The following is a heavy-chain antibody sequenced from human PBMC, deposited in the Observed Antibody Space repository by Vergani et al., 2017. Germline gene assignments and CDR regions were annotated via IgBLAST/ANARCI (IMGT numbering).Heavy chain of an antibody. Sequence: QLQLQESGPGLVKPSETLSLTCTVSGGSISSSSYYWGWIRQPPGKGLEWIGSIYYSGSTNYNPSLKSRVTISVDTSKNQFSLKLSSVTAADTAVYYCARLYDSSGYYGHYYYYGMDVWGQGTTVTVSS. D-gene: IGHD3-22*01. CDR3: ARLYDSSGYYGHYYYYGMDV. CDR1: GGSISSSSYY. J-gene: IGHJ6*02. V-gene: IGHV4-39*01. CDR2: IYYSGST.